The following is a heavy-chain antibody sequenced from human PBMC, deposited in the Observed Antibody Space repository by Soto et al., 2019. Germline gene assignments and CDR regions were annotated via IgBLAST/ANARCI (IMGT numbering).Heavy chain of an antibody. CDR1: GFTFSSYW. J-gene: IGHJ4*02. Sequence: SLRLSCASSGFTFSSYWMHWVRQAPGKGLVWVSRINSDGSSTSYADSVKGRFTISRDNAKNTLYLQMNSLRAEDTAVYYCARDAPRYCTNGVCYDYWGQGTLVTVSS. D-gene: IGHD2-8*01. V-gene: IGHV3-74*01. CDR3: ARDAPRYCTNGVCYDY. CDR2: INSDGSST.